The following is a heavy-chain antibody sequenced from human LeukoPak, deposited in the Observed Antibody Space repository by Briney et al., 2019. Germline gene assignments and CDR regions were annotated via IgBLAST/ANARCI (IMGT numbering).Heavy chain of an antibody. CDR1: GFTFSSYE. J-gene: IGHJ6*02. Sequence: GGSLRLSCAASGFTFSSYEMNWVRQAPGKGLEWVSYISSSGSTTYYADSVKGRFTISRDNAKNSLYLQMNSLRAEDTAVYYCAREKMELVVPAAMVDFYYYYGMDVWGQGTTVTVSS. D-gene: IGHD2-2*01. CDR2: ISSSGSTT. V-gene: IGHV3-48*03. CDR3: AREKMELVVPAAMVDFYYYYGMDV.